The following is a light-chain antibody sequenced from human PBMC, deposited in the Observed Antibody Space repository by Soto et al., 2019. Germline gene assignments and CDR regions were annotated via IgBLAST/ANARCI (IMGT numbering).Light chain of an antibody. CDR1: QNISSY. J-gene: IGKJ4*01. Sequence: EIVLTQFPATLSLSPGERATLSCRASQNISSYLAWYQQKPGQAPRLLIYAASNRATGIPARFSGSGSGTDFTLTISTLAPEDFAVYYCQQRSKRPPTFGGGTKVEIK. V-gene: IGKV3-11*01. CDR2: AAS. CDR3: QQRSKRPPT.